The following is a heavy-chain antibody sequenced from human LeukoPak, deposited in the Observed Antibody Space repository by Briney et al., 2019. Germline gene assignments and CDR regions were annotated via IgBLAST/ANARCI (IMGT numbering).Heavy chain of an antibody. CDR2: ISSSGSTI. J-gene: IGHJ4*02. D-gene: IGHD3-10*01. CDR1: GFTFSSYE. CDR3: ARGTLYYGSESYDY. Sequence: PGGSLRLSCAASGFTFSSYEMNWVRQAPGKGLEWVSYISSSGSTIYYADSVKGRFTISRDNAKNSLYLQMNSLRAEDTAVYYCARGTLYYGSESYDYWGQGTLVIVSS. V-gene: IGHV3-48*03.